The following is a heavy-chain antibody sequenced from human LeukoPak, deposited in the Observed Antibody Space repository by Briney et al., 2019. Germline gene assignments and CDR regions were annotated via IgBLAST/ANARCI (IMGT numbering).Heavy chain of an antibody. CDR2: IKEDGSEK. Sequence: PGGSLRLSCAASGFTFSRYWMNWVRQAPGKGLEWVARIKEDGSEKSYVDSVKCRSTNTRENAKNTQYLQMNGLRAEDTAVYYCVSCGTTTCIIRFDHWGQGTLVTVSS. D-gene: IGHD2-2*01. V-gene: IGHV3-7*01. J-gene: IGHJ4*02. CDR3: VSCGTTTCIIRFDH. CDR1: GFTFSRYW.